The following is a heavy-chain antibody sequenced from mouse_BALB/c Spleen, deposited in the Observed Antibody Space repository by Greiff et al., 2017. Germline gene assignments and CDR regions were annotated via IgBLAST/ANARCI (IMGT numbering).Heavy chain of an antibody. CDR2: ISYSGST. CDR1: GYSITSDYA. CDR3: AREGTITTVVDY. V-gene: IGHV3-2*02. J-gene: IGHJ2*01. Sequence: VQLKESGPGLVKPSQSLSLTCTVTGYSITSDYAWNWIRQFPGNKLEWMGYISYSGSTSYNPSLKSRISITRDTSKNQFFLQLNSVTTEDTATYYCAREGTITTVVDYWGQGTTLTVSS. D-gene: IGHD1-1*01.